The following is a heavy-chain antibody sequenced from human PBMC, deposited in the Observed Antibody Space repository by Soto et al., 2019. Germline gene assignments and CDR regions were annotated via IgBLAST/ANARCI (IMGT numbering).Heavy chain of an antibody. Sequence: SETLSLTCTVSGDSISRYFWSWIRRPPGKGLEWIGYVYSTEITNYNPSLKSRVAMSIDTSKNQFSLKVRSVTAADTAVYYCARGSEDWFDLCGHATLVT. J-gene: IGHJ5*02. CDR2: VYSTEIT. V-gene: IGHV4-59*01. CDR3: ARGSEDWFDL. CDR1: GDSISRYF.